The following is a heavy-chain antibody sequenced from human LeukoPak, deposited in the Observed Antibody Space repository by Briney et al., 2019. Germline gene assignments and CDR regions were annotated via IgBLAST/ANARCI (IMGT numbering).Heavy chain of an antibody. CDR2: INAGNGNT. J-gene: IGHJ4*02. V-gene: IGHV1-3*03. CDR1: GGTFSSYA. D-gene: IGHD6-19*01. Sequence: ASVKVSCKASGGTFSSYAISWVRQAPGQGLEWMGWINAGNGNTKYSQEFQGRVTITRDTSASTAYMELSSLRSEDMAVYYCARVLAGYSSGELDYWGQGTLVTVSS. CDR3: ARVLAGYSSGELDY.